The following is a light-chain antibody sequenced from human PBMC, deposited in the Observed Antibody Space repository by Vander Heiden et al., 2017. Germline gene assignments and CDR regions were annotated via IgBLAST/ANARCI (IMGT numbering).Light chain of an antibody. CDR1: SSDVGAYNY. CDR2: DVT. Sequence: SALPQPPSASGSPGQSVTISCTGTSSDVGAYNYVSWYQQHPGKAPTLIIYDVTKRPSGVPDRFSGSKSGNTAFLTVSGLQAEDEADYYCSSHAGSSAVFGGGTTVTVL. V-gene: IGLV2-8*01. J-gene: IGLJ3*02. CDR3: SSHAGSSAV.